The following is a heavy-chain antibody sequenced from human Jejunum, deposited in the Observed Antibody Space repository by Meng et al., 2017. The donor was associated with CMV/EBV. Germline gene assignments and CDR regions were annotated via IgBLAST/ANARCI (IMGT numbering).Heavy chain of an antibody. CDR1: RFTFSRSG. CDR3: AKNRDGIDS. J-gene: IGHJ4*02. Sequence: VRVVEAGGGVVLPGGSLRLSCVTSRFTFSRSGMHWVRQAPGKPLEWVSFIHYAWDSQYYADSVKGRFTISREDSRNTVYLQMNSLTTEDTAVYYCAKNRDGIDSWGQGTLVTVSS. D-gene: IGHD2/OR15-2a*01. V-gene: IGHV3-30*02. CDR2: IHYAWDSQ.